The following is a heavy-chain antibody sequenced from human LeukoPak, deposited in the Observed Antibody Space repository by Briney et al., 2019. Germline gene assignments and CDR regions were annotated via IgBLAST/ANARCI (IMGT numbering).Heavy chain of an antibody. CDR3: ARGSVGDFDN. CDR1: GFTFSSYW. CDR2: IKQDGSEK. D-gene: IGHD2-21*01. V-gene: IGHV3-7*02. Sequence: GGSLRLSCTASGFTFSSYWMSWVRQTPEKGLEWVANIKQDGSEKVYVDSVKGRFTISRDNAKSSLYLQMSGLRAEDTAVYYCARGSVGDFDNWGQGTLVTVSS. J-gene: IGHJ4*02.